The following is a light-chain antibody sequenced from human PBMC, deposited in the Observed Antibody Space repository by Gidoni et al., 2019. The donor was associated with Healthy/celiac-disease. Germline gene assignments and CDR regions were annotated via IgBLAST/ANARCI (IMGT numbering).Light chain of an antibody. CDR2: GAS. CDR3: QQYNNWPRRS. CDR1: QSVSSN. V-gene: IGKV3-15*01. J-gene: IGKJ2*04. Sequence: EIVMTQSPATPSVSPGERATLSCRASQSVSSNLAWYQQNPGQAPRRLIYGASTRATGIPARFSGSGSGTEFTLTISSLQSEDFAVYYCQQYNNWPRRSFGQGTKLEIK.